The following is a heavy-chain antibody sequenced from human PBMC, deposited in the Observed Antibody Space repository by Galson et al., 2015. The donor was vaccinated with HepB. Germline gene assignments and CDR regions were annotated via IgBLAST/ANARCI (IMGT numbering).Heavy chain of an antibody. CDR2: ISGSGGST. J-gene: IGHJ4*02. V-gene: IGHV3-23*01. CDR3: AKHSVHYDFWSGYMPFDY. Sequence: SLRLSCAASGFTFTNYAMSWVRQAPGKGLEWVSAISGSGGSTYYADSVKGRFTISRDNSRNTLYLQMNSLRAKDTALYFCAKHSVHYDFWSGYMPFDYWGQGTLVTVSS. D-gene: IGHD3-3*01. CDR1: GFTFTNYA.